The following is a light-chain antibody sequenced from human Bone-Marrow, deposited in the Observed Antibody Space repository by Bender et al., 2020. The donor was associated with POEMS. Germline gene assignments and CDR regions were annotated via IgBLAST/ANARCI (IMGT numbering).Light chain of an antibody. CDR1: DSNIASNY. CDR3: AAWDDSQSQL. Sequence: QSVLTQPPSASGSPGQRVTISCSGGDSNIASNYVHWYQQVPGMAPKLLVYHNNQRPSGVPARFSASKSGTSASLAIGGLRSEDEAVYFCAAWDDSQSQLFGGGTTLTVL. CDR2: HNN. V-gene: IGLV1-47*02. J-gene: IGLJ2*01.